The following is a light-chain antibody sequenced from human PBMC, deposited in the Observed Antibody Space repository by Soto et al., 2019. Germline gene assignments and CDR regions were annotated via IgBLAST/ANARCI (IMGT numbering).Light chain of an antibody. V-gene: IGLV6-57*01. CDR1: SGSIASSY. CDR2: ENH. CDR3: QSYDGSTPVV. Sequence: NFMLTQPHSVSESPEKTVIISCTRSSGSIASSYVQWFQQRPGSSPTTVIYENHQRPSGVSDRFSGSVDSYANSASLTVSGLKTEDAGDYYCQSYDGSTPVVFRGGTKLTV. J-gene: IGLJ2*01.